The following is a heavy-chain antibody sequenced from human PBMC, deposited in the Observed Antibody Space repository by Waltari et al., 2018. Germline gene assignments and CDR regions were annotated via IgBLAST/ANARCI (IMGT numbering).Heavy chain of an antibody. J-gene: IGHJ4*02. Sequence: QVQLQESGPGLVKPSEALSLTCAVSGYSISSGYYWGWIRQPPGKGLEWIGSIYHSGSTYYNPSLKSRVTISVDTSKNQFSLKLSSVTAADTAVYYCARQAGGSGKYYFDYWGQGTLVTVSS. V-gene: IGHV4-38-2*01. CDR1: GYSISSGYY. CDR3: ARQAGGSGKYYFDY. CDR2: IYHSGST. D-gene: IGHD3-16*01.